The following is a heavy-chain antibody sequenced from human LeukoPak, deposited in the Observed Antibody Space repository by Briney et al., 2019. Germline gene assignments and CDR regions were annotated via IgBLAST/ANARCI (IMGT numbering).Heavy chain of an antibody. V-gene: IGHV4-39*07. CDR3: ARAGYSSGRGFMDV. Sequence: NPSETLSLTCTVSGGSISSSSYYWGWIRQPPGKGLEWIGSIYYSGSTYYNPSLKSRVTISVDTSKNQFSLKLSSVTAADTAVYYCARAGYSSGRGFMDVWGKGTTVTISS. D-gene: IGHD6-19*01. J-gene: IGHJ6*03. CDR1: GGSISSSSYY. CDR2: IYYSGST.